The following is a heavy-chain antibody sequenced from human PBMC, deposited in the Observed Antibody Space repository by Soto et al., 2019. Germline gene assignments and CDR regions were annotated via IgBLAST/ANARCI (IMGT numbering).Heavy chain of an antibody. Sequence: GGSLRLSCAASGFTFSSYWMHWVRQAPGKGLVWVSRINSDGSSTSYADSVKGRFTISRDNAKNTLYLQMNSLRAEDTAVYYCAREGYNWNYEPHFIYGLDVWGQGTTVTVSS. CDR2: INSDGSST. V-gene: IGHV3-74*01. CDR1: GFTFSSYW. CDR3: AREGYNWNYEPHFIYGLDV. D-gene: IGHD1-7*01. J-gene: IGHJ6*02.